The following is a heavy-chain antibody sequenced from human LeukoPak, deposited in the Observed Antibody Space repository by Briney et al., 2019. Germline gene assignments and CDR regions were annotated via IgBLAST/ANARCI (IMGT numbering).Heavy chain of an antibody. Sequence: SETLSLTCTVSGGSISSGDYYWSWIRQPPGKGLEWIEYIYYSGSTYYNPSLKSRVTISVDTSKNQFSLKLSSVTAADTAVYYCARDRQLGIEYYFDYWGQGTLVTVSS. CDR1: GGSISSGDYY. J-gene: IGHJ4*02. D-gene: IGHD7-27*01. CDR2: IYYSGST. V-gene: IGHV4-30-4*01. CDR3: ARDRQLGIEYYFDY.